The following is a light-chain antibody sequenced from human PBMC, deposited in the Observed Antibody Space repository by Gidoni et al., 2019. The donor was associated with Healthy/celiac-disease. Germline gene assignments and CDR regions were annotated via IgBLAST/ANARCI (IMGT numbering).Light chain of an antibody. J-gene: IGKJ5*01. Sequence: DIQMTQSPSTLSASVGDRVTITCRASQSISSWLAWYQQKPGKDPKLLIYDASSLESGVPSRFSGSGSGTEFTLTISSLQPDDFATYYCQQYNSYSGITFXXXTRLEIK. CDR3: QQYNSYSGIT. CDR1: QSISSW. CDR2: DAS. V-gene: IGKV1-5*01.